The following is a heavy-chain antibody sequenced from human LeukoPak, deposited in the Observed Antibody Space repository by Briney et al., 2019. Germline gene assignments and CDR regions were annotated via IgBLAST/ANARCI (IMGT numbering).Heavy chain of an antibody. CDR3: ARDKLGYFDY. J-gene: IGHJ4*02. CDR1: GGSLSSGGYS. V-gene: IGHV4-30-2*05. Sequence: PSGTLSLSCAVSGGSLSSGGYSWSWIRQPPGKGLEWIGYIYYSGSTYYNPSLKSRVTISVDTSKNQFSLKLSSVTAADTAVYYCARDKLGYFDYWGQGTLVTVSS. CDR2: IYYSGST. D-gene: IGHD6-13*01.